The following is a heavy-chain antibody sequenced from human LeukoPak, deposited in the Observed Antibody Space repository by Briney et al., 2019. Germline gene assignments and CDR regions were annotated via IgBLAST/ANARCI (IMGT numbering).Heavy chain of an antibody. CDR3: AKGSRPFDY. J-gene: IGHJ4*02. V-gene: IGHV3-23*01. CDR2: ISANGGGT. CDR1: GFTFSNYA. Sequence: GGSLRLSCAASGFTFSNYAMSWVRQAPGKGLEWVSAISANGGGTYYADSVKGRFTISRDNSKNTLYLQMNSLRAEDTAVYYCAKGSRPFDYWGQGTLATVSS.